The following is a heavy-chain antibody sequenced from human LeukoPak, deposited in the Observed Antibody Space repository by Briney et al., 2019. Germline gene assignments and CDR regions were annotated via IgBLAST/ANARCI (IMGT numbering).Heavy chain of an antibody. CDR2: IRQDGGLK. Sequence: GGSLRLSCTASGFTFSSYWMSWVRQAPGKGLEWVANIRQDGGLKHYVDSVKGRFTISRDNAENSLNLQMNSLRAEDTAVYYCAREIVGAIKSYFDYWGQGTLVTASS. CDR1: GFTFSSYW. CDR3: AREIVGAIKSYFDY. D-gene: IGHD1-26*01. V-gene: IGHV3-7*01. J-gene: IGHJ4*02.